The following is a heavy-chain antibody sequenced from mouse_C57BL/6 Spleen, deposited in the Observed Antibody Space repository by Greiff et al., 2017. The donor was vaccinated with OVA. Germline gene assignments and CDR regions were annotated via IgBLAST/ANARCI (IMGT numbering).Heavy chain of an antibody. Sequence: QVQLQQPGTELVKPGASVKLSCKASGYTFTSYWLHWVKQRPGQGLEWIGNINPSNGGTNYNEKFKSKATLTVDKSSSTAYMQLSSLTSEDSAVYYCARSDYYGSSYYAMDYWGQGTSVTVSS. D-gene: IGHD1-1*01. CDR3: ARSDYYGSSYYAMDY. J-gene: IGHJ4*01. CDR1: GYTFTSYW. V-gene: IGHV1-53*01. CDR2: INPSNGGT.